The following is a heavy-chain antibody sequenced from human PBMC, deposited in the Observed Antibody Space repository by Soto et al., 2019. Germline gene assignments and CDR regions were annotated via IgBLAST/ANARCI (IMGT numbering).Heavy chain of an antibody. V-gene: IGHV1-3*01. CDR3: ARKSSHILTGLRDDAFDI. CDR2: INAGNGNT. J-gene: IGHJ3*02. CDR1: GYTFTSYA. D-gene: IGHD3-9*01. Sequence: ASVKVSCKASGYTFTSYAMHWVRQAPGQRLEWMGWINAGNGNTKYSQKFQGRVTITRDTSASTAYMELSSLRSEDTAVYYCARKSSHILTGLRDDAFDIWGQGTMVTVSS.